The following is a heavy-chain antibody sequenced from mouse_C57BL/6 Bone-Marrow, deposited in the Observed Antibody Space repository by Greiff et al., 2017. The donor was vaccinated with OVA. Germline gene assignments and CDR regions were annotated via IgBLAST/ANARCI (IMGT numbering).Heavy chain of an antibody. Sequence: QVQLQQPGAELVKPGASVKMSCKASGYTFTSYWITWVKQRPGQGLEWIGDISPGSGSTTYNEKFKSKAKLTVDTSSSTAYMQFSSLTSEDSAVYYDARSLLRRFAYWGQGTLVTVAA. D-gene: IGHD1-1*01. J-gene: IGHJ3*01. CDR3: ARSLLRRFAY. V-gene: IGHV1-55*01. CDR2: ISPGSGST. CDR1: GYTFTSYW.